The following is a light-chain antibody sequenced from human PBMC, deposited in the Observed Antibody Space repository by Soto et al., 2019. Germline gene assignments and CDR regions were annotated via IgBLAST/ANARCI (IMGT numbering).Light chain of an antibody. Sequence: DIQMTQSPSTLSASVGDRVTITCRTSQSISNWLAWYQQKPGKAPELLIYDVSNLESGVPSRFSGSGSGTEFTLTVSSLQPDDLATYYCQQYNTYTLTFGGEIKVAIK. V-gene: IGKV1-5*01. CDR2: DVS. CDR3: QQYNTYTLT. J-gene: IGKJ4*01. CDR1: QSISNW.